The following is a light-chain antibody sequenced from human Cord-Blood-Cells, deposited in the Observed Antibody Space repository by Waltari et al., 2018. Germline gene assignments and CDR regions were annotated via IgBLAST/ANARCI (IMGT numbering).Light chain of an antibody. CDR1: SSDVGGYNY. V-gene: IGLV2-14*01. CDR2: DVS. Sequence: QSALTQPASVSGSPGQSFTISCTGTSSDVGGYNYVSWYQQHPGKAPKLMIYDVSNRASGVSNRFSGSKSGNTASMNSSGLQAEDEAEYYCSSYTGSSTLVFGGGTKLTVL. J-gene: IGLJ3*02. CDR3: SSYTGSSTLV.